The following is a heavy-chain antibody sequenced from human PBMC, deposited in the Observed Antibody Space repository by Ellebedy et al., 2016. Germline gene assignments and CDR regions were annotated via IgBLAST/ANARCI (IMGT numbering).Heavy chain of an antibody. CDR3: VRTHSGYGPCDY. CDR1: GFSLSNVRMG. J-gene: IGHJ4*02. V-gene: IGHV2-26*01. D-gene: IGHD3-10*01. Sequence: SGPTLVKPTETLTLTCTVSGFSLSNVRMGVSWIRQSPGKALQWLAHLFSNDDQAYNTSLKNRLSISKDTSKSQVVLTVTNMDPADTATYYCVRTHSGYGPCDYWGQGILVTVSS. CDR2: LFSNDDQ.